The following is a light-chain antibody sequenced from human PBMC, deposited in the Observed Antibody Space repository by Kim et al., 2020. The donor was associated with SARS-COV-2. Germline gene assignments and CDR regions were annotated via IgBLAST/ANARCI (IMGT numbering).Light chain of an antibody. CDR3: QQRSSWPIT. V-gene: IGKV3-11*01. Sequence: LARGERATLSCRASQSVGGDLAWYQQKPGQAPRLLIYAASNRATGIPARFGGGGSGTDFTLTISSLEPEDFAVYYCQQRSSWPITFGQGTRLEIK. CDR1: QSVGGD. J-gene: IGKJ5*01. CDR2: AAS.